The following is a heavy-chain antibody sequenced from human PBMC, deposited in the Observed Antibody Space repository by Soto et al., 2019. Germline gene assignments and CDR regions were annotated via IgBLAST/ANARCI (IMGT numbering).Heavy chain of an antibody. CDR2: IIPIFGTA. J-gene: IGHJ5*02. CDR1: GGTFSSYA. V-gene: IGHV1-69*13. CDR3: ARELELPSGEHHA. Sequence: SVKVSCKASGGTFSSYAISWVRQAPGQGLEWMGGIIPIFGTANYAQKFQGRVTITADESTSTAYMELSSLRSEDTAVYYCARELELPSGEHHAWGQGTLVTVSS. D-gene: IGHD3-10*01.